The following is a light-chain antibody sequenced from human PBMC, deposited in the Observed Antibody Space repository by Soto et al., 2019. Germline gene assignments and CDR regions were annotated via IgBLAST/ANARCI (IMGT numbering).Light chain of an antibody. V-gene: IGKV1-39*01. CDR3: HQSSSTPLT. CDR2: DAS. J-gene: IGKJ4*01. CDR1: QSVFNL. Sequence: DVQMTQSPSSLSASVGDSVTITCRASQSVFNLLSWFQQRPGKGPKLLIYDASSLHAGVPSRFSGSGYGTDFTLTISTVQPEDSAIYYCHQSSSTPLTFGGGTRVELK.